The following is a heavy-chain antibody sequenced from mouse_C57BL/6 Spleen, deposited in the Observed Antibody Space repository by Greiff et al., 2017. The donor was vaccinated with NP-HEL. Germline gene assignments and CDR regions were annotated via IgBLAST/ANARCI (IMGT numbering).Heavy chain of an antibody. CDR1: GYAFSSYW. V-gene: IGHV1-80*01. CDR3: ARADNYNLDY. Sequence: QVQLKESGAELVKPGASVKISCKASGYAFSSYWMNWVKQRPGKGLEWIGQIYPGDGDTNYNGKFKGKATLTADKSSSTAYMQLSSLTSEDSAVYFCARADNYNLDYWGQGTTLTVSS. D-gene: IGHD1-3*01. CDR2: IYPGDGDT. J-gene: IGHJ2*01.